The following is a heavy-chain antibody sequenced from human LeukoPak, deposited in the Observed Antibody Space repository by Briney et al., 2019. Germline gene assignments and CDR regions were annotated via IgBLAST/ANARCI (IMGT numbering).Heavy chain of an antibody. CDR2: IYTSGST. V-gene: IGHV4-61*02. CDR3: ARDYAFDI. J-gene: IGHJ3*02. Sequence: SETLSLTCTVSGGSISSGSYYWSWIRQPAGKGLEWIGRIYTSGSTNYNPSLKSRVTISVDTSKNQFSLKLSSVTAADTAAYYCARDYAFDIWGQGTMVTVSS. CDR1: GGSISSGSYY.